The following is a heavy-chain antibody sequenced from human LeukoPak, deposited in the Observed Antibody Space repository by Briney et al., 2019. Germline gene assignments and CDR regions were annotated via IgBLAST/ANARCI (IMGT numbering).Heavy chain of an antibody. CDR2: IYYSGST. CDR1: GGSISSYY. J-gene: IGHJ3*02. CDR3: ARAVYAFDI. V-gene: IGHV4-59*01. Sequence: SETLSLTCTVSGGSISSYYWSWIRQPPGKGLEWIGYIYYSGSTNYNPSLKSRVTISVDTSKNRFSLKLSSVTAADTAVYYCARAVYAFDIWGQGTMVTVSS.